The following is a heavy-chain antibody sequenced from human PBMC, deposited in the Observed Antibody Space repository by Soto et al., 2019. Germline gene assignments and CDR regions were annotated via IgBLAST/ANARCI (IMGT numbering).Heavy chain of an antibody. Sequence: SETLSLTCTVSGGSISGYYWSWIRQPPGKGLEWIGYIYYSGSTIYNPSLKSRVTISVDTSKNQFSLKLSSVTAADTAVYYCARASYDSSGYYYFDYWGQGTMVTVYS. CDR1: GGSISGYY. J-gene: IGHJ4*02. D-gene: IGHD3-22*01. V-gene: IGHV4-59*01. CDR3: ARASYDSSGYYYFDY. CDR2: IYYSGST.